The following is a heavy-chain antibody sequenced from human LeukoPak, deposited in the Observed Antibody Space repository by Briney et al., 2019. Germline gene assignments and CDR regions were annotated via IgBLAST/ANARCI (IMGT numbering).Heavy chain of an antibody. J-gene: IGHJ4*02. CDR3: AIDPMATPGY. CDR2: ISGSGDST. CDR1: GFTFNNYA. D-gene: IGHD5-24*01. Sequence: PGGSLRLSCAASGFTFNNYAMSWVRQAPGEGLEWVSAISGSGDSTYYADSVKGRFTISRDNSKNTLYLQMNSLRAEDTAVYYCAIDPMATPGYWGQGTLVTVSS. V-gene: IGHV3-23*01.